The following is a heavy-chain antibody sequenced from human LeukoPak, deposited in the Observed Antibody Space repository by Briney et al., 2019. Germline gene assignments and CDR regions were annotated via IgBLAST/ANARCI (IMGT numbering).Heavy chain of an antibody. CDR1: GGSISSYY. CDR2: IYYSGST. CDR3: ARDNGDDYGDYGYYYYYMDV. Sequence: SETLSLTCTVSGGSISSYYWSWIGQPPGKGLEWIGYIYYSGSTNYNPSLKSRVTISVDTSKNQFSLKLSSVTAADTAVYYCARDNGDDYGDYGYYYYYMDVWGKGTTVTVSS. V-gene: IGHV4-59*01. D-gene: IGHD4-17*01. J-gene: IGHJ6*03.